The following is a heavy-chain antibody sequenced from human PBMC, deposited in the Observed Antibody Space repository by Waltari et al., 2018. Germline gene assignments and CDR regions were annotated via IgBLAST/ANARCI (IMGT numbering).Heavy chain of an antibody. CDR3: ARLITVTTYAFDS. J-gene: IGHJ3*02. D-gene: IGHD4-17*01. CDR1: GYCYTNYW. Sequence: DVELVQSGAEVKEPGESLVIPWKGSGYCYTNYWIGWRRRMPGKGLEWLGISYTGATDSRYSPACQGQVPISAAKSISTAYLQWRSLKASDTAMYYCARLITVTTYAFDSWGQGTMGTV. CDR2: SYTGATDS. V-gene: IGHV5-51*01.